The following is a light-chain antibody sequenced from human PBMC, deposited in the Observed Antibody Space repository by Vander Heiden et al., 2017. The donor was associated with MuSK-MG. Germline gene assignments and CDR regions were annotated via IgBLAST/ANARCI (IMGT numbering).Light chain of an antibody. V-gene: IGKV1-5*03. Sequence: DIQMTQSPSTLSASVGDRVTITCRASQSISSWLAWYKQKPGKAPKLLMYKASILESGDPSRFSGSGSGTAFTLTIASLQPDDFATYYCQQYDTYPWTFGQGTKVEIK. CDR2: KAS. J-gene: IGKJ1*01. CDR1: QSISSW. CDR3: QQYDTYPWT.